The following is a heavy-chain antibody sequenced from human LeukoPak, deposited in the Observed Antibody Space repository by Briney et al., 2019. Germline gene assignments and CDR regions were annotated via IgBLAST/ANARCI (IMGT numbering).Heavy chain of an antibody. CDR3: ARSFTVTTPRFDP. CDR1: GGSFSGYD. D-gene: IGHD4-17*01. J-gene: IGHJ5*02. Sequence: SETLSLTCAVYGGSFSGYDWSWIRQPPGKGLEWIGSIYYSGSTYYNPSLKSRVTISVDTSKNQFSLKLSSVTVADTAVYYCARSFTVTTPRFDPWGQGTLVTVSS. CDR2: IYYSGST. V-gene: IGHV4-34*01.